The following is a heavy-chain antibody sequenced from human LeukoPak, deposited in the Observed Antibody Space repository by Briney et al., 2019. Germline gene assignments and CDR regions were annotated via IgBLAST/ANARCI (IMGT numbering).Heavy chain of an antibody. V-gene: IGHV3-64*01. Sequence: PGGSLRLSCAASGIIFSNYAMHWVRQGPGKGLECISTISSDGGSTYYANSVKGRFTISRDNSKNTLYLQMGSLRAEDMAVYYCARAPYYYYMDVWGKGTTVTVSS. CDR2: ISSDGGST. CDR3: ARAPYYYYMDV. CDR1: GIIFSNYA. J-gene: IGHJ6*03.